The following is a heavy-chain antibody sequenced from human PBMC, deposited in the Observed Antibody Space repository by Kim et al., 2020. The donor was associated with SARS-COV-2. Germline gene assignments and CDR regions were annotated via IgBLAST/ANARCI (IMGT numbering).Heavy chain of an antibody. CDR2: MFYRGSN. CDR3: AVGLQWFFDY. D-gene: IGHD3-22*01. V-gene: IGHV4-59*13. Sequence: SETLSLTCSVPGGSFSGYYWSWIRQAPGKGLERIAYMFYRGSNNYNPSLKSRVSISLDTSKNQYSLKLNSVTAADTAVYYCAVGLQWFFDYWGQGTLVTVSS. J-gene: IGHJ4*02. CDR1: GGSFSGYY.